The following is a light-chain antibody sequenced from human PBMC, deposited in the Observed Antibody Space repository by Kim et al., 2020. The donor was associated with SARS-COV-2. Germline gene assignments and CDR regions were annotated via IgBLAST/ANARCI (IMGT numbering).Light chain of an antibody. CDR3: QQRNNWPLT. CDR1: QSVTSY. CDR2: DAS. Sequence: LSPRERASLSCRASQSVTSYLACYQHKPGQAPRLLIYDASNMATGIPARFSGSGSVTDFTLTISSLEPEDFAVYYCQQRNNWPLTFGGGTKVDIK. J-gene: IGKJ4*01. V-gene: IGKV3-11*01.